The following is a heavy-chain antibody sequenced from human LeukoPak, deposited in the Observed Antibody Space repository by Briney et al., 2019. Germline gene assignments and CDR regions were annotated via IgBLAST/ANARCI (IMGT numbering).Heavy chain of an antibody. J-gene: IGHJ4*02. V-gene: IGHV3-74*01. CDR2: INSDGSST. Sequence: PGGSLRLSCAASGFTFSSYWMHWVRQAPGKGLVWVSRINSDGSSTSYADSVKGRFTISRDNAKNTLYLQMNSLRAEDTAVYYCARGGYSYGYPFDYWGQGTLVTVSS. CDR3: ARGGYSYGYPFDY. CDR1: GFTFSSYW. D-gene: IGHD5-18*01.